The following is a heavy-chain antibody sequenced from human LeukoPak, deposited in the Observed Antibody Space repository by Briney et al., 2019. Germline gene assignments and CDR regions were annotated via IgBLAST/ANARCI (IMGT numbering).Heavy chain of an antibody. J-gene: IGHJ4*02. CDR3: AKEGLVNFYYFDC. V-gene: IGHV3-23*01. Sequence: GGSLRLSCAASGFTFSSYAMSWVRQAPGRGLEWVSTISGSGDSTYYADSVKGRFTIFRDNSKNTLYLQMNSLRAADTAVYYCAKEGLVNFYYFDCWGQGTLVTVSS. CDR2: ISGSGDST. CDR1: GFTFSSYA. D-gene: IGHD1-26*01.